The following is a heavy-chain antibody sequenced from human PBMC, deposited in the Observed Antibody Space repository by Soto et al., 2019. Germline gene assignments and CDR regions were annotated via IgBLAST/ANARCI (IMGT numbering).Heavy chain of an antibody. CDR2: ISYDGSNK. CDR3: AKGGAEDSSSAQSRVQH. V-gene: IGHV3-30*18. J-gene: IGHJ1*01. Sequence: GGSLRLSCAASGFTFSSYGMHWVRQAPGKGLEWVAVISYDGSNKYYVDSVKGRFTISRDNSKNTLYLQMNSLRAEDTAVYYCAKGGAEDSSSAQSRVQHWGQGTLVTVSS. D-gene: IGHD6-6*01. CDR1: GFTFSSYG.